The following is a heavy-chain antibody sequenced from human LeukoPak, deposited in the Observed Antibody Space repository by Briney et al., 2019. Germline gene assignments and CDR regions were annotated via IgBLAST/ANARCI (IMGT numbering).Heavy chain of an antibody. V-gene: IGHV3-64*01. CDR2: ISSNGGST. J-gene: IGHJ4*02. CDR3: ARANKYYFDY. CDR1: GFTVSSNY. Sequence: GGSLRLSCAVSGFTVSSNYMSWVRQAPGKGLEYVSAISSNGGSTYYANSVKGRFTISRDNSKNTLYLQMGSLRAEDMAVYYCARANKYYFDYWGQGTLVTVSS.